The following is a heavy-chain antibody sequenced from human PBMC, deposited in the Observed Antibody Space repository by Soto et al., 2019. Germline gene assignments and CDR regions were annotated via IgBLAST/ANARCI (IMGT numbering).Heavy chain of an antibody. CDR1: GGTFSSYA. V-gene: IGHV1-69*01. D-gene: IGHD6-13*01. Sequence: QVQLVQSGAEVKKPGSSVKVSCKASGGTFSSYAISWVRQAPGQGLEWMGGIIPIFGTANYAQKVQGRVTITADESTSTAYMELSSLRSEDTAVYYCARVISSSWGAYYYYGMDVWGQGTTVTVSS. J-gene: IGHJ6*02. CDR2: IIPIFGTA. CDR3: ARVISSSWGAYYYYGMDV.